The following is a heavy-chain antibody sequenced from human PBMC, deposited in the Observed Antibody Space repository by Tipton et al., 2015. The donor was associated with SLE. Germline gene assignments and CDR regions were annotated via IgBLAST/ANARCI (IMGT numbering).Heavy chain of an antibody. CDR3: ARRRGSSWYEDYFDY. CDR1: GDSISRHY. Sequence: TLSLTCTVSGDSISRHYWCWIRQPPGKGPECNGFIYNTVTNYYSPSLRSRVSMSVDTSKNQVSLKLTSVTAADTAVYYCARRRGSSWYEDYFDYWGQGTLVTVSS. J-gene: IGHJ4*02. CDR2: IYNTVTN. V-gene: IGHV4-59*11. D-gene: IGHD6-13*01.